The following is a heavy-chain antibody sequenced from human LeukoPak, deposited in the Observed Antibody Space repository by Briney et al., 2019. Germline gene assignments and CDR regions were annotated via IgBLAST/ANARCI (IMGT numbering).Heavy chain of an antibody. CDR2: INHSGST. CDR3: ARLGYCSSTSCYGRYYYYMDV. CDR1: GGSFSGYY. J-gene: IGHJ6*03. V-gene: IGHV4-34*01. Sequence: SETQSLTCAVYGGSFSGYYWSWIRQPPGKGLEWIGEINHSGSTNYNPSLKSRVTISVDTSKNQFSLKLSSVTAADTAVYYCARLGYCSSTSCYGRYYYYMDVWGKGTTVTISS. D-gene: IGHD2-2*01.